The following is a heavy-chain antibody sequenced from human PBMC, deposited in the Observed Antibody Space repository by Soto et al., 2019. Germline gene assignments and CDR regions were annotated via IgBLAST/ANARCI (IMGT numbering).Heavy chain of an antibody. CDR2: IVVGSGNT. D-gene: IGHD3-9*01. CDR1: GFTFTSSA. J-gene: IGHJ4*02. Sequence: QMQLVQSGPEVKKPGTSVKVSCKASGFTFTSSAVQWVRQARGQRLEWIGWIVVGSGNTNYAQKFQERVTITRDMSTSTAYMELSSLRSEDTAVYYCAVRVIGRYFDWLLDYWGQGTLVTVSS. CDR3: AVRVIGRYFDWLLDY. V-gene: IGHV1-58*01.